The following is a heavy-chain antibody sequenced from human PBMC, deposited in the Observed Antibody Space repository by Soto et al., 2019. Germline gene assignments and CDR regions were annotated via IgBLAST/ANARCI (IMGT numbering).Heavy chain of an antibody. CDR3: VRDSHGDY. J-gene: IGHJ4*02. CDR1: GFTFSNYW. Sequence: EVQLVESGGGLVQPGGSLRLSCAGSGFTFSNYWMHWVRQAPGKGLEWVSRIDHDGPTDYVDSVRGRFTISRDNAENTLYLQMNSLSPEDTAVYYCVRDSHGDYWGQGTLVTVSS. V-gene: IGHV3-74*01. CDR2: IDHDGPT.